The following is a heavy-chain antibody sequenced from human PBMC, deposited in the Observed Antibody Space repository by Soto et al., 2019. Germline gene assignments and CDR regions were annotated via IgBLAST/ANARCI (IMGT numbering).Heavy chain of an antibody. CDR3: AKEEVY. CDR1: GFTFDDYA. CDR2: ISWYSGSI. Sequence: EVQLVESGGGLVQPGRSLRLSCAASGFTFDDYAMHWVRQAPGKGLEWVSGISWYSGSIGYADSVKGRFTISRDNAKNSLHLHMNSLRAEDTALYYCAKEEVYWGQGTLITVSS. J-gene: IGHJ4*02. V-gene: IGHV3-9*01.